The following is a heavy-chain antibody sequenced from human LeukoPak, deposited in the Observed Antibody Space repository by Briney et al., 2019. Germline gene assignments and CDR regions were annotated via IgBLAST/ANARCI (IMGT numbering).Heavy chain of an antibody. D-gene: IGHD6-19*01. J-gene: IGHJ5*02. CDR3: ARSRGSGWSGGQGHWFDP. CDR1: GGSFSGYY. CDR2: ISHSGST. Sequence: SETLSLTCAVYGGSFSGYYWSWIRQPPGKGLEWIGEISHSGSTNYNPSLKSRVTISVDTSKNQFSLKLSSVTAADTAVYYCARSRGSGWSGGQGHWFDPWGQGTLVTVSS. V-gene: IGHV4-34*01.